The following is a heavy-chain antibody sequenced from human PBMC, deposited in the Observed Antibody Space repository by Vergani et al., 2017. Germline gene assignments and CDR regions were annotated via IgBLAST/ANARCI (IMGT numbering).Heavy chain of an antibody. D-gene: IGHD2-2*01. CDR1: GDSISSNNC. V-gene: IGHV4-4*03. CDR3: ARQGFDCSSTSCYSFDY. J-gene: IGHJ4*02. CDR2: INHSGST. Sequence: QVQLQESGPGLVKPPGTLSLTCAVSGDSISSNNCWTWVRQPPGKGLEWIGEINHSGSTNYNPSLKSRVTISVDTSKNQFSLKLSSVTAADTAVYYCARQGFDCSSTSCYSFDYWGQGTLVTVSS.